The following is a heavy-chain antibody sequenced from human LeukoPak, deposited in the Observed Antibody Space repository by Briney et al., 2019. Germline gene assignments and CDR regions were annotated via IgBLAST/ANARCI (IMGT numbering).Heavy chain of an antibody. V-gene: IGHV3-53*01. CDR3: ARGGVDHYGSGTYYLMYYFDH. J-gene: IGHJ4*02. Sequence: PGGSLRLSCTASGFTVSGNYMNWVRQAPGKGLEWVSVIYTDGNIYYADSVRGRFTISKDNSKNTVDLLMNSVRAEDTALYFCARGGVDHYGSGTYYLMYYFDHWGQGALVTVSS. D-gene: IGHD3-10*01. CDR2: IYTDGNI. CDR1: GFTVSGNY.